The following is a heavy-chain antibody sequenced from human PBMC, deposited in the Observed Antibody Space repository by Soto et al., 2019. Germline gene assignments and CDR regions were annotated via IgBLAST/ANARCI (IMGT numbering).Heavy chain of an antibody. V-gene: IGHV1-2*02. D-gene: IGHD3-22*01. CDR3: ARGLEYYDSSGYPY. CDR2: IIPDSGAT. J-gene: IGHJ4*02. CDR1: GYTFTGYY. Sequence: SVKVSCKASGYTFTGYYIHWVRQAPGQGLEWMGWIIPDSGATNYTQKFQGRVTMTSETSTSTAYMELRSLRSDDTAVYYCARGLEYYDSSGYPYWGQGTLVTVSS.